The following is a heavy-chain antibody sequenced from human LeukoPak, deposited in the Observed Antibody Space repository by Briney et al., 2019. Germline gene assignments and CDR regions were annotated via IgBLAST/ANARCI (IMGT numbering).Heavy chain of an antibody. CDR1: GGSVSSGSYY. CDR2: IYYSGST. CDR3: GTHSPGLRFLEWTPLPYMDV. V-gene: IGHV4-61*01. D-gene: IGHD3-3*01. J-gene: IGHJ6*03. Sequence: SETLSLTCTVSGGSVSSGSYYWSWIRQPPGKGLEWIGYIYYSGSTNYNPSLKSRVTISVDTSKNQFSLKLSSVTAADTGVYYCGTHSPGLRFLEWTPLPYMDVWGKGTTVTVSS.